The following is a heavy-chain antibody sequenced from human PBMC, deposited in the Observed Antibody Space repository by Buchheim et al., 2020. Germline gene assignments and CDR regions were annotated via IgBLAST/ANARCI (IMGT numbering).Heavy chain of an antibody. D-gene: IGHD3-22*01. J-gene: IGHJ4*02. CDR2: ISYDGSNT. CDR3: AKSGYYYEDFDY. CDR1: GFTFSSYG. Sequence: QVQLVESGGGVVQPGRSLRLSCAASGFTFSSYGMHWVRQAPGKGLEWVAVISYDGSNTYYADSVQGRFTISRDNSKNTLSLQMNSRRAEDTAVYYCAKSGYYYEDFDYWGQGTLGTVSS. V-gene: IGHV3-30*18.